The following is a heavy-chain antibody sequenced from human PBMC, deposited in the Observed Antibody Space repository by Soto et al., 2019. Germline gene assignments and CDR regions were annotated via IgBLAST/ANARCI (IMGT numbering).Heavy chain of an antibody. J-gene: IGHJ6*02. CDR3: ARVRSIAAPGYYYYGMDV. CDR2: IYYSGST. D-gene: IGHD6-6*01. Sequence: LETLSLTCTVSGGSISSYYWSWIRQPPGKGLEWIGYIYYSGSTNYNPSLKSRVTISVDTSKNQFSLKLSSVTAADTAVYYCARVRSIAAPGYYYYGMDVWGQGTTVTVSS. V-gene: IGHV4-59*01. CDR1: GGSISSYY.